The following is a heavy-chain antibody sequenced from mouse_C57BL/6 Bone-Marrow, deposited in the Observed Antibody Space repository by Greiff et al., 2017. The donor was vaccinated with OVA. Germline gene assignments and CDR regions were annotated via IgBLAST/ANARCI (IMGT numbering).Heavy chain of an antibody. CDR2: ISDGGSYT. D-gene: IGHD1-1*01. J-gene: IGHJ2*01. Sequence: EVMLVESGGGLVKPGGSLKLSCAASGFTFSSYAMSWVRQTPEKRLEWVATISDGGSYTYYPDNVKGRFTISRDNAKNNLYLQMSHLKSEDTAMYYCARGGSSSGCWDYWGQGTTLTVSS. V-gene: IGHV5-4*03. CDR1: GFTFSSYA. CDR3: ARGGSSSGCWDY.